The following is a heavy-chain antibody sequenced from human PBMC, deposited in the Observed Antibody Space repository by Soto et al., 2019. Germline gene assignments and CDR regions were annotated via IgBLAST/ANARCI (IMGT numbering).Heavy chain of an antibody. CDR2: INPNSGGT. CDR1: GYTFTGYY. V-gene: IGHV1-2*04. J-gene: IGHJ3*02. CDR3: ARDLDSSSWYGAFDI. D-gene: IGHD6-13*01. Sequence: ASLKVSCKACGYTFTGYYMHWVRQAPGQGLEWMGWINPNSGGTNYAQKFQGWVTMTRDTSISTAYMELSRLRSDDTAVYYCARDLDSSSWYGAFDIWGQGTMVTVSS.